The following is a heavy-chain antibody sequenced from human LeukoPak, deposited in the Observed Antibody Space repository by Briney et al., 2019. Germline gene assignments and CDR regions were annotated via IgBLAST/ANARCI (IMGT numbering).Heavy chain of an antibody. CDR3: ARETYYYGSGTLN. CDR2: IKQDGSEK. Sequence: PGRSLRLSCTASGFTFGDYGMSWVRQAPGKGLEWVANIKQDGSEKYYVDSVKGRFTISRDNAKNSLYLQMNSLRAEDTAVYYCARETYYYGSGTLNWGQGTLVTVSS. V-gene: IGHV3-7*01. CDR1: GFTFGDYG. J-gene: IGHJ4*02. D-gene: IGHD3-10*01.